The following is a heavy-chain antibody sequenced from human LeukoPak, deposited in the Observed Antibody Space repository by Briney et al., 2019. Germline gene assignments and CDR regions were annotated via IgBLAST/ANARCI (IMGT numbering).Heavy chain of an antibody. Sequence: PGGSLRLSCAASGFTFSSYSMNWVRQAPGKGLVWVSRINTDGSSTSYADSVKGRFTISRDNAKNTLYLQMNSLRAEDTAVYYCARGYYYMDVWGKGTTVTVSS. J-gene: IGHJ6*03. V-gene: IGHV3-74*01. CDR3: ARGYYYMDV. CDR2: INTDGSST. CDR1: GFTFSSYS.